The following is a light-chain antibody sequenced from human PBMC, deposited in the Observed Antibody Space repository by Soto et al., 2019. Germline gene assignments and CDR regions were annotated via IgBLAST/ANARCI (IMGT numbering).Light chain of an antibody. CDR1: QSVSID. CDR3: QQSFSSSWT. J-gene: IGKJ5*01. V-gene: IGKV3-15*01. CDR2: GAS. Sequence: EIVMTQSPDTLSVSPGERATLSCRASQSVSIDLAWYQQTPGQAPRLLIYGASTRATGVPPTFSGSGSGTDFTLTISSLQREDFATYFCQQSFSSSWTFGPGTRLEIK.